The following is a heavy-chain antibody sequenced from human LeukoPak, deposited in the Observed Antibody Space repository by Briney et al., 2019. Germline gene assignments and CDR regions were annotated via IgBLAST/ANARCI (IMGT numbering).Heavy chain of an antibody. CDR1: GASITSYY. J-gene: IGHJ4*02. V-gene: IGHV4-59*01. CDR3: ARRFLGVEFDY. D-gene: IGHD3-3*01. CDR2: ITNSGST. Sequence: PSETLSPTCTVSGASITSYYWGWIRQPPAKGLEWIGSITNSGSTNYNPSLKSRVTISLDTSRNQFSLKLSSVTAADTAVYYCARRFLGVEFDYWGQGTLVTVSS.